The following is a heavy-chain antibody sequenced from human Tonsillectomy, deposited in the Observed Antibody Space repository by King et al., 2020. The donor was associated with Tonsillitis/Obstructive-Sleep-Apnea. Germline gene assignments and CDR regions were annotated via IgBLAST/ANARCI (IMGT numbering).Heavy chain of an antibody. J-gene: IGHJ4*02. CDR2: TYSDGST. CDR3: ARRLELREFYFDY. Sequence: VQLVESGGGLIQPGGSLRLSCAASGFTVSSNYMNWVRQAPGKGLEWVSVTYSDGSTYYADSVKGLFTISRDNSKNTLYLQMNSLRAEDTAVYYCARRLELREFYFDYWGQGTLVTVSS. CDR1: GFTVSSNY. V-gene: IGHV3-53*01. D-gene: IGHD1-7*01.